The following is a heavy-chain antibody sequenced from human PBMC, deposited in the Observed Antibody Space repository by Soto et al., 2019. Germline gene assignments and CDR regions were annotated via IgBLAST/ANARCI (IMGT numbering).Heavy chain of an antibody. V-gene: IGHV4-39*01. CDR1: GGSISSSSYY. CDR3: ARDQRGRWGAPNWFDP. CDR2: IYYSGST. Sequence: QLQLQESGPGLVKPSETLSLTCTVSGGSISSSSYYWGWIRQPPGKGLEWIGSIYYSGSTYYNPSLKSRVPSSVATSQIQLALNLSSVTAAVTAVYYCARDQRGRWGAPNWFDPWGQGTLVTVSS. J-gene: IGHJ5*02. D-gene: IGHD3-16*01.